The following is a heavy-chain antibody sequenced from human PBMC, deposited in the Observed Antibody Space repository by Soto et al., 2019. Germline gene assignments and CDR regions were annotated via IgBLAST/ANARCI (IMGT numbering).Heavy chain of an antibody. CDR3: ARWSLSSSWYSSYYGMDV. V-gene: IGHV5-10-1*01. Sequence: GESLKISCQGSGYSFTSYWISWVRQMPGKGLEWMGRIDPSDSYTNYSPSFQGHVTISADKSISTAYLQWSSLKASDTAMYYCARWSLSSSWYSSYYGMDVWGQGTTVTVSS. D-gene: IGHD6-13*01. J-gene: IGHJ6*02. CDR2: IDPSDSYT. CDR1: GYSFTSYW.